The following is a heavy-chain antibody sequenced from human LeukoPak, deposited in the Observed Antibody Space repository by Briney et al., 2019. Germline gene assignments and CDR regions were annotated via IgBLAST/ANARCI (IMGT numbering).Heavy chain of an antibody. CDR1: GFIFDDYG. D-gene: IGHD3-9*01. J-gene: IGHJ4*02. V-gene: IGHV3-20*04. CDR3: ARDSLDTGHYFDY. Sequence: PGGSLRLSCVVSGFIFDDYGISWVRQAPGKGLEWVSRIHWKSGSTGYVDSVKGRFTISRDNAKNSLYLQVNSLRAEDTAVYYCARDSLDTGHYFDYWGQGTLVTVSS. CDR2: IHWKSGST.